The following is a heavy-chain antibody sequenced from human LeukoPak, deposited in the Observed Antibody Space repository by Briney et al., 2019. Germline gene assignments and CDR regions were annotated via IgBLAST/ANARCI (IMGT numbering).Heavy chain of an antibody. CDR1: GGSISRYY. J-gene: IGHJ4*02. V-gene: IGHV4-59*01. D-gene: IGHD2-21*02. CDR3: ARVGVAYCGRDCYSYYFDY. CDR2: INYSGST. Sequence: SETLSLTCTVSGGSISRYYWSWIRQPPGKGLEWIGYINYSGSTNYNPSLKSRVTISVDTSKNQFSLKLSSVTAADTAVYYCARVGVAYCGRDCYSYYFDYWGQGTRVTVSS.